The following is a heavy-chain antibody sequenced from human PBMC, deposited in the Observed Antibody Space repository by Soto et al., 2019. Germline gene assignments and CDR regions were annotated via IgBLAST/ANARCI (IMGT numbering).Heavy chain of an antibody. CDR3: ARDFEVRDPYGNYYYPMDV. J-gene: IGHJ6*02. V-gene: IGHV4-59*01. CDR1: GGSISSYY. D-gene: IGHD3-10*01. Sequence: SETLSLTCTVSGGSISSYYWSWIRQPPGKGLEWIGYIYYSGSTNYNPSLKSRVTISVDTSKNQFSVKLSSVTAADTAVYYCARDFEVRDPYGNYYYPMDVWGQGTTVTVSS. CDR2: IYYSGST.